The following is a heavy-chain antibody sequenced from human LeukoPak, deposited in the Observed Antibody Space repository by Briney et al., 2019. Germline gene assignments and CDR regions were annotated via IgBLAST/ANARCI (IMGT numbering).Heavy chain of an antibody. D-gene: IGHD2-21*02. V-gene: IGHV1-18*01. Sequence: ASVKVSCKASGYTFTSYGISWVRQAPGQGLEWMGWISAYNGNTNYAQKFQGRVTMTRDTSISTAYMELSRLRSDDTAVYYCARVSVTGWFDPWGQGTLVTVSS. CDR3: ARVSVTGWFDP. CDR2: ISAYNGNT. J-gene: IGHJ5*02. CDR1: GYTFTSYG.